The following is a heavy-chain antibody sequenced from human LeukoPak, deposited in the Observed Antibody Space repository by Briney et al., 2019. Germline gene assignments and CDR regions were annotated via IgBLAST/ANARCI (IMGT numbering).Heavy chain of an antibody. CDR3: AQGDSYYDFLLSV. CDR2: ISGSGAKT. CDR1: GFTFRSYA. V-gene: IGHV3-23*01. J-gene: IGHJ3*01. D-gene: IGHD3-3*01. Sequence: GGSPRLPCEASGFTFRSYAMTWVRQAPGKGLEWVSAISGSGAKTYYADSVKGRFTISRDNSRNTLYLQMNSLRAEDTAVYYCAQGDSYYDFLLSVWGQGTMVTVSS.